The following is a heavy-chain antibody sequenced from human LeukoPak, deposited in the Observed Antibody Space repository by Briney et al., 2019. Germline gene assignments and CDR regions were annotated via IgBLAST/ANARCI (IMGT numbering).Heavy chain of an antibody. CDR2: ISWNSGSI. CDR3: ARDGLVGATAFDY. J-gene: IGHJ4*02. CDR1: GFTFDDYA. Sequence: GGSLRLSCAASGFTFDDYAMHWVRQAPGKGLEWVSGISWNSGSIGYADSVKGRFTISRDNAKNSLYLQMNSLRAEDTAVYYCARDGLVGATAFDYWGQGTLVTVSS. D-gene: IGHD1-26*01. V-gene: IGHV3-9*01.